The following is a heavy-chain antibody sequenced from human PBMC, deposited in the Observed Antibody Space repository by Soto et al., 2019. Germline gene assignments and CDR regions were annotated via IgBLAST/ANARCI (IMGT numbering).Heavy chain of an antibody. D-gene: IGHD3-10*01. J-gene: IGHJ5*02. CDR1: GGTFSSYG. CDR2: IIPIFGTS. V-gene: IGHV1-69*12. Sequence: QVLLVQSGAEVKKPGSSVKVSCKASGGTFSSYGISWVRQAPGQGLEWMGGIIPIFGTSHYAQKFQGRVTINGDESTSTAYMELSSLRSEDTAVYYCAKNSGAYNGFAPWGQGTLVTVSS. CDR3: AKNSGAYNGFAP.